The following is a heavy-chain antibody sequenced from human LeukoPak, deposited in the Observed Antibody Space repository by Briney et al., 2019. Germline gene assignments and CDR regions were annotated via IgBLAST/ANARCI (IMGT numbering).Heavy chain of an antibody. J-gene: IGHJ4*02. D-gene: IGHD6-19*01. CDR3: ARRHSSGSN. CDR2: IYSGGIT. V-gene: IGHV3-66*02. CDR1: GFTVNTNC. Sequence: GGSLRLSCAASGFTVNTNCMTWVRQAPGKGLEWVAVIYSGGITYYADSVKGRFTISRDNSKNTLYLQMNSLRPEDTAIYFCARRHSSGSNWGQGTLVSVSS.